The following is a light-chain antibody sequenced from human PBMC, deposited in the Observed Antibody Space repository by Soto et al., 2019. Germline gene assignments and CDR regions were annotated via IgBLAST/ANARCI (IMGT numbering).Light chain of an antibody. Sequence: QSVLTQPASVSGSPGQSITISCTGTSSDVGSYNHVSWYQQHPGKAPKFMIYEVSQRPSGVSNRFSGSKSGNTASLTISGLQAGDEANYYCCSYAGDSTLVFGGGTKLTVL. J-gene: IGLJ3*02. CDR3: CSYAGDSTLV. CDR2: EVS. CDR1: SSDVGSYNH. V-gene: IGLV2-23*02.